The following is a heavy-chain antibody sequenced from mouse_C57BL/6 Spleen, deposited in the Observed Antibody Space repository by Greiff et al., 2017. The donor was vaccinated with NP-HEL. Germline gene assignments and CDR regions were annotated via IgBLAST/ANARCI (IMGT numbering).Heavy chain of an antibody. CDR1: GFNIKDYY. CDR3: TILCYGRSYERYFDG. V-gene: IGHV14-1*01. D-gene: IGHD1-1*01. Sequence: EVQLQQSGAELVRPGASVKLSCTASGFNIKDYYMHWVKQRPEQGLEWIGRIDPEDGDTEYAPKFQGKATMTADTSSNTAYLQLSSLTSEDTAVYYCTILCYGRSYERYFDGWGTGTTVTVSS. CDR2: IDPEDGDT. J-gene: IGHJ1*03.